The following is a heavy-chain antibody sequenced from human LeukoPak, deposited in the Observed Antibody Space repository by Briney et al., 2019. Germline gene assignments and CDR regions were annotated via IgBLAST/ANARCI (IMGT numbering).Heavy chain of an antibody. V-gene: IGHV5-10-1*01. CDR2: IDPSDSYT. CDR3: ARQIRDFGY. J-gene: IGHJ4*02. Sequence: GESLKISCRASGYSFTSNWITWVRQMPGKGLEWMGRIDPSDSYTSYSPSFQGHVTISADKSTSTAYLQWSSLKASDTAMYFCARQIRDFGYWGQGTLVTVSS. CDR1: GYSFTSNW.